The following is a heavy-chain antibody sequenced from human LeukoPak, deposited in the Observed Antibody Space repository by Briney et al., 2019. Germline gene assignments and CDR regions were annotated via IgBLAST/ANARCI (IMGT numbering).Heavy chain of an antibody. J-gene: IGHJ4*02. Sequence: PGGSLRLSCSASGFTFTNYPIHWVRQAPGKGLEWVAVISYDVITKYYADSVKGRFTLSRDNSKNILFLQMDSLRAEDTAAYFCAREDYGASGSPLGNLDYWGQGTLVTVSS. V-gene: IGHV3-30-3*01. D-gene: IGHD4/OR15-4a*01. CDR3: AREDYGASGSPLGNLDY. CDR2: ISYDVITK. CDR1: GFTFTNYP.